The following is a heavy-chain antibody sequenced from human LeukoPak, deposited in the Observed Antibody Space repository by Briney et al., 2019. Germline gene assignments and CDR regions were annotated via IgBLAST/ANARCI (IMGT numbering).Heavy chain of an antibody. D-gene: IGHD3-22*01. CDR3: ARRSYYDSTGYPFDY. CDR1: GFSFSSYS. J-gene: IGHJ4*02. Sequence: GGSLRLSCAASGFSFSSYSMNWVRQAPGKGLEWVSYISSSSSTIYYADSVKGRFTISRDNSKNTLYLQMNSLRAEDTAVYYCARRSYYDSTGYPFDYWGQGTLVTVSS. V-gene: IGHV3-48*01. CDR2: ISSSSSTI.